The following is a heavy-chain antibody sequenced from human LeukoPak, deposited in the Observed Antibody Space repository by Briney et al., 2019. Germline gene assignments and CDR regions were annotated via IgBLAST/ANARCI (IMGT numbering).Heavy chain of an antibody. J-gene: IGHJ5*02. CDR2: IYYSGST. CDR3: ARSLFGDFWSGYRNWFDP. D-gene: IGHD3-3*01. CDR1: GGSISSYY. Sequence: PSETLSLTCTVSGGSISSYYWSWIRQPPGKGLEWIGYIYYSGSTNYNPSLKSRVTISVDTSKNQFSLKLSSVTAADTAVYYCARSLFGDFWSGYRNWFDPWGQGALVTVSS. V-gene: IGHV4-59*01.